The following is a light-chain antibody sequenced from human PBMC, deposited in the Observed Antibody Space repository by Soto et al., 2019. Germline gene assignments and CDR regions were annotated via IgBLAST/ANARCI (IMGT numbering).Light chain of an antibody. Sequence: DIVLTQSPGTLSLSPGERATLSCRSSQSVSSNYLAWYQQKPDQAPRLVIYDVSGRATGIPDRFSGSGSGTAFTLTISRLEPADSAVYYCQQYGSSPTFGQGTKVEIK. V-gene: IGKV3-20*01. CDR2: DVS. CDR3: QQYGSSPT. J-gene: IGKJ1*01. CDR1: QSVSSNY.